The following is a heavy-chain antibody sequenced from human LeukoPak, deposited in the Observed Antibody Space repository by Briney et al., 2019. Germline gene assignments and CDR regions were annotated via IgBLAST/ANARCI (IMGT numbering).Heavy chain of an antibody. J-gene: IGHJ6*03. Sequence: GGSLRLSCAASGFTFDDYTMHWVRQAPGKGLEWVSLISWDGGSTYYADSVKGRFTISRDNSKNSLYLQMNSLRTEDTALYYCAKDAGYGDPYMDVWGKGTTVTISS. V-gene: IGHV3-43*01. D-gene: IGHD4-17*01. CDR1: GFTFDDYT. CDR3: AKDAGYGDPYMDV. CDR2: ISWDGGST.